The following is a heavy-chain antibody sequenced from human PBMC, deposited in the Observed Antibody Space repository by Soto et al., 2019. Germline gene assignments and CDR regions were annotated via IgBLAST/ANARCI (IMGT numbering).Heavy chain of an antibody. CDR3: AKDWGIAVAARRRAFDS. CDR1: GFTFSSYA. CDR2: ISGSGGST. Sequence: LRLSCAASGFTFSSYAISWVRQAPGKGLEWVSAISGSGGSTYYAASVKGRFTISRDNSKNTLYLQMNSLRAEDTAVYYCAKDWGIAVAARRRAFDSWGQGTMVTVSS. D-gene: IGHD6-19*01. V-gene: IGHV3-23*01. J-gene: IGHJ3*02.